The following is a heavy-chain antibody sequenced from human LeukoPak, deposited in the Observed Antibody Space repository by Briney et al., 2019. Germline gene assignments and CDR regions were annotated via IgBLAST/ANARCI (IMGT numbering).Heavy chain of an antibody. D-gene: IGHD4-23*01. CDR2: IYPGDSDT. V-gene: IGHV5-51*01. Sequence: GESLKISCKGSGYSFTSYWIGWVRQMPGKGLEWTGIIYPGDSDTRYSPSFQGQVTISADKSISTAYLQWSSLKASDTAMYYCARRLRWTPRGFDYWGQGTLVTVSS. J-gene: IGHJ4*02. CDR3: ARRLRWTPRGFDY. CDR1: GYSFTSYW.